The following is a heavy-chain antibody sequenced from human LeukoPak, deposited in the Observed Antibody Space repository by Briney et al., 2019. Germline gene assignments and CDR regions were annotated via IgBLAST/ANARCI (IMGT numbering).Heavy chain of an antibody. Sequence: GGSLRLSCAGSGFTFSNYGMSWVRQAPGKGLEWVSGISGSGGSTYSADSVKGRFTISRDNSKNTLYLQMNSLRAEDTAVYYCAKDTTLYSDYWGQGTLVTVSS. CDR2: ISGSGGST. J-gene: IGHJ4*02. CDR3: AKDTTLYSDY. CDR1: GFTFSNYG. V-gene: IGHV3-23*01. D-gene: IGHD2/OR15-2a*01.